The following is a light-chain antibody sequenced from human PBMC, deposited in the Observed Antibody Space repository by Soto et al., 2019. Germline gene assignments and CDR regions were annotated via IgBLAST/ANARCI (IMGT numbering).Light chain of an antibody. Sequence: DIQMTQSPSTLSASIGDTVTITCRASQSISSLLAWYQQKPGKTPKLLIYDASDLESGVPSRFSGSGSGTDFTLTISSLQPEDFATYYCQHLNSYPIPFGQGTRLEIK. CDR2: DAS. CDR1: QSISSL. V-gene: IGKV1-5*01. CDR3: QHLNSYPIP. J-gene: IGKJ5*01.